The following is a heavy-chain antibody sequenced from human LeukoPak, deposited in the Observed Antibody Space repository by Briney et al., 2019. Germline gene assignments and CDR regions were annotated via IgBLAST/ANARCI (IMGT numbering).Heavy chain of an antibody. CDR3: ARDRTVRGVIRNWFDP. CDR1: GYTFGSYA. V-gene: IGHV1-3*01. CDR2: INVGNGNT. J-gene: IGHJ5*02. D-gene: IGHD3-10*01. Sequence: ASVKVSCKASGYTFGSYAMHWVRQAPGQRLEWMGWINVGNGNTKYSQKFQGRVTITRDTSASTVYMELSSLRSEDTAVYYCARDRTVRGVIRNWFDPWGQGTLVTVSS.